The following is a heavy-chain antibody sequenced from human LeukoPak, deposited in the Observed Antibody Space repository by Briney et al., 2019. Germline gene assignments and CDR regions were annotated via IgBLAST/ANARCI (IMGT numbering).Heavy chain of an antibody. Sequence: SETLSLTCAIYGGSFSGYYWSWIRQPPGKGLEWIGEINHSGSTNYNPSLKSRVTISVDTSKNQFSLKLSSVTAADTAVYYCARGRWLGVWGQGTLVTVSS. CDR1: GGSFSGYY. CDR3: ARGRWLGV. J-gene: IGHJ4*02. V-gene: IGHV4-34*01. CDR2: INHSGST. D-gene: IGHD6-19*01.